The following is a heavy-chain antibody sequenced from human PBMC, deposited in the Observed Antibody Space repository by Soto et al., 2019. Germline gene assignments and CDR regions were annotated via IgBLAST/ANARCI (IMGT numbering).Heavy chain of an antibody. D-gene: IGHD3-22*01. J-gene: IGHJ4*02. CDR3: ARGDSSLIDF. V-gene: IGHV3-33*01. CDR1: GFTFSSYG. Sequence: QVQLVESGGGVVQPGRSLRLSCAVSGFTFSSYGFHWVRQAPGKGLEWVAVIWYDGSNEDYADSVKGRFTISRDNSKKTLYLQMNSLRAEDTAVYYCARGDSSLIDFWGQGTQVTVSS. CDR2: IWYDGSNE.